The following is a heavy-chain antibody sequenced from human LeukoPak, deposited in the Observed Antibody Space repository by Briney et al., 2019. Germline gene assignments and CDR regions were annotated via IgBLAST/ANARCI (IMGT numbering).Heavy chain of an antibody. CDR3: ARAPSEIGGYYPEYFRH. CDR1: GFTFSSYW. CDR2: IKSDGST. D-gene: IGHD3-22*01. Sequence: GGSLRLSCAASGFTFSSYWMHWVRQAPGKGLVWVSRIKSDGSTNYADSVKGRFTISRDNAKNTVSLQMNSLRAEDTGVYYCARAPSEIGGYYPEYFRHWGRAPWSPSPQ. J-gene: IGHJ1*01. V-gene: IGHV3-74*01.